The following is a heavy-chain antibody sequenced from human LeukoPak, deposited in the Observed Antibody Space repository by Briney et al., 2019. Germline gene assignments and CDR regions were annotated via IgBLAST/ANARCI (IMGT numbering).Heavy chain of an antibody. D-gene: IGHD2/OR15-2a*01. CDR2: ITSSSSYI. Sequence: GGSLRLSCAASGFTFSSYSMNWVRQAPGKGLEWVSSITSSSSYIYYADSVKGRFTISRDNAKNSLYLQMSSLRAEDTAVYYCARDSSYYYYVMDVWGQGTTVTVSS. CDR3: ARDSSYYYYVMDV. V-gene: IGHV3-21*01. J-gene: IGHJ6*02. CDR1: GFTFSSYS.